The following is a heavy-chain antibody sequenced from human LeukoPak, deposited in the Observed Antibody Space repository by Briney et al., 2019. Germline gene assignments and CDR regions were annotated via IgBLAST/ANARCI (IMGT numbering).Heavy chain of an antibody. CDR2: INPNSGGT. V-gene: IGHV1-2*02. J-gene: IGHJ4*02. Sequence: APVKVSCKASGYTFTGYYMHWVRQAPGQGREWIGWINPNSGGTKYAQKFQGRVTMPRDTSMSTAYMELSRLRSDDPAVYYCARDGSPPYYYDSSGYYGSDFWGQGTLVTVSS. CDR1: GYTFTGYY. D-gene: IGHD3-22*01. CDR3: ARDGSPPYYYDSSGYYGSDF.